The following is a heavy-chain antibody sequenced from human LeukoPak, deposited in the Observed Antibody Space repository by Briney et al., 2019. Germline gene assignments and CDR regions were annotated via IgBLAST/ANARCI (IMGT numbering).Heavy chain of an antibody. CDR1: GYTFTSYY. CDR2: INPSGGST. Sequence: ASVKVSCKASGYTFTSYYMHWVRQAPGQGLEWMGIINPSGGSTSYAQKFQGRVTKTRDTSTSTVYMELSSLRSEDTAVYYCARDMVRGVIHPYYFDYWGQGTLVTVSS. V-gene: IGHV1-46*01. J-gene: IGHJ4*02. CDR3: ARDMVRGVIHPYYFDY. D-gene: IGHD3-10*01.